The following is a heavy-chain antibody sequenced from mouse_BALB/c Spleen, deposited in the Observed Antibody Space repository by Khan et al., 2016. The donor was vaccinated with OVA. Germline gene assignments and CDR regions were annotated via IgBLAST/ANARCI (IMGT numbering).Heavy chain of an antibody. CDR1: GSTFTSYG. CDR3: TTAYYRYYFDY. Sequence: EVKLEESGAELGRPGSSVKLSCKTSGSTFTSYGIKWVKQRPGQGLEWIGYIYPGNGYTEYNEKFQGKAILTSDTSSNTAYMQLRSLTSEDSAIYFCTTAYYRYYFDYWGQGTTLTVSS. J-gene: IGHJ2*01. V-gene: IGHV1S134*01. CDR2: IYPGNGYT. D-gene: IGHD2-12*01.